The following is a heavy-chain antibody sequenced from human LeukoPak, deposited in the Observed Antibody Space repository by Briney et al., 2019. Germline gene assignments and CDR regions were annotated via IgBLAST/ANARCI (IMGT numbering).Heavy chain of an antibody. CDR3: ARGVEAAAGTIYFDY. CDR2: IIPIFGTA. D-gene: IGHD6-13*01. CDR1: GGTFSSYA. Sequence: GASVKVSCKASGGTFSSYAISWVRQAPGQGLEWMGRIIPIFGTANYAQKFQGRVTITADKSTSTAYMELSSLRSEDTAVYYCARGVEAAAGTIYFDYWGQGTLVTVSS. J-gene: IGHJ4*02. V-gene: IGHV1-69*06.